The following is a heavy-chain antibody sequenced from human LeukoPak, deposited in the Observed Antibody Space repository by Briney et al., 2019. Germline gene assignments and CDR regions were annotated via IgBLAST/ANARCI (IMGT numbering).Heavy chain of an antibody. CDR2: ISWNSGSI. J-gene: IGHJ4*02. CDR3: AKDIHYGSGNWYYFDY. V-gene: IGHV3-9*01. D-gene: IGHD3-10*01. Sequence: PGRSLRLSCAASGFTFDDYAMHWVRQAPGKGLEWVSGISWNSGSIGYADSVKGRFTIPRDNAKNSLYLQMNSLRAEDTALYYCAKDIHYGSGNWYYFDYWGQGTLVTVSS. CDR1: GFTFDDYA.